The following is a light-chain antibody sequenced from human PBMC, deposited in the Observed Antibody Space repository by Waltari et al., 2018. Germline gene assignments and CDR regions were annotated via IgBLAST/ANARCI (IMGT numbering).Light chain of an antibody. CDR3: SSYAGSSKGV. CDR2: SVS. Sequence: QSALTPPASVSGSPGQSITISCTGTSSDVGNYKLVSCAQQPPGKAPKLMFYSVSTRPSGGSDRFSGSKSGDMASLTISGLQPEDEAEYFCSSYAGSSKGVFGGGTKVTVL. CDR1: SSDVGNYKL. J-gene: IGLJ2*01. V-gene: IGLV2-23*02.